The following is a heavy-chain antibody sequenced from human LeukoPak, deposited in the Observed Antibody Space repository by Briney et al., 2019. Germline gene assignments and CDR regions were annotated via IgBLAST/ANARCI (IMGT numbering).Heavy chain of an antibody. V-gene: IGHV3-66*01. CDR3: ARMVTGWPNWIDP. D-gene: IGHD6-19*01. CDR2: IYSGGSA. Sequence: GGSLRLSCAASGFTVSSYYMSWVRQAPGKGLEWVSVIYSGGSAYSADSVKGRFTMSRDNSKNTLYLQMNSLRAEDTAVYYCARMVTGWPNWIDPWGQGTLVTVSS. J-gene: IGHJ5*02. CDR1: GFTVSSYY.